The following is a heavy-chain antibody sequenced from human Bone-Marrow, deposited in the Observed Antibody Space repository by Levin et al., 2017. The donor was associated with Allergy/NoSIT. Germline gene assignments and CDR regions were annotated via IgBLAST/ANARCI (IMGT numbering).Heavy chain of an antibody. V-gene: IGHV3-33*01. CDR2: IWYDGSNK. D-gene: IGHD2-15*01. CDR3: ARGASENQGYCSGGSCYEDYFDY. Sequence: LSLTCAASGFTFSSSGMHWVRQAPGKGLEWVAVIWYDGSNKYYADSVKGRFTISRDNSKNTLYLQMNSLRAEDTAVYYCARGASENQGYCSGGSCYEDYFDYWGQGTLVTVSS. CDR1: GFTFSSSG. J-gene: IGHJ4*02.